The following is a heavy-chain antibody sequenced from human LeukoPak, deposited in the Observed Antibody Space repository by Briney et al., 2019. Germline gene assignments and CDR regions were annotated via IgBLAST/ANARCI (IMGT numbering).Heavy chain of an antibody. D-gene: IGHD3-16*01. Sequence: TSQTLSLTCTVSGDSISSGTYYWSWIRHFPGKGLEWIGYIYRSGSAYSNPSLKSRVAMSVDTSKNQLSLNLTSVTAADTAVYFCAGDLGTAYYYYFDVWGKGTAVTV. J-gene: IGHJ6*03. V-gene: IGHV4-31*03. CDR3: AGDLGTAYYYYFDV. CDR2: IYRSGSA. CDR1: GDSISSGTYY.